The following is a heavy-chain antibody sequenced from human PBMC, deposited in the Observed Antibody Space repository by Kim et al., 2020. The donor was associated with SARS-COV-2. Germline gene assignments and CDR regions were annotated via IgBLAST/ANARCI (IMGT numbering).Heavy chain of an antibody. CDR3: ARDTYGDSILDS. Sequence: GGSLRLSCAASGFTFSTYSMNWVRQAPGKGLEWVSYVSSGGGSIYYADSVEGRFTISRDIAKNSVYLQMSSLRAEDTAMYFCARDTYGDSILDSWGQGTLVTVSS. CDR1: GFTFSTYS. V-gene: IGHV3-48*04. CDR2: VSSGGGSI. D-gene: IGHD4-17*01. J-gene: IGHJ4*02.